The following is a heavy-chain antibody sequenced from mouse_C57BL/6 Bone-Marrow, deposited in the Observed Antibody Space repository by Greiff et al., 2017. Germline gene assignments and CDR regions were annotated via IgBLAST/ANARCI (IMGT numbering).Heavy chain of an antibody. CDR2: ISSGGDYI. D-gene: IGHD2-2*01. V-gene: IGHV5-9-1*02. CDR1: GFTFSSYA. CDR3: TRSYGYDYYAMDY. J-gene: IGHJ4*01. Sequence: EVKLMESGEGLVKPGGSLKLSCAASGFTFSSYAMSWVRQTPEKRLEWVAYISSGGDYIYYADTVKGRFTISRDNARNTLYLQMSSLKSEDTAMYYCTRSYGYDYYAMDYWGQGTSVTVSS.